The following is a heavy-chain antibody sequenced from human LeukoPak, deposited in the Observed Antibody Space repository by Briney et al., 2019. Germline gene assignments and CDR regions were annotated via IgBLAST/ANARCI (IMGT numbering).Heavy chain of an antibody. J-gene: IGHJ6*02. CDR2: IIPIFGTA. CDR1: GGTFSSYA. V-gene: IGHV1-69*01. CDR3: ARVKIAVAAYSGAYYYYGMDV. Sequence: SVKVSCKASGGTFSSYAISWVRQAPGQGLEWMGGIIPIFGTANYAQKFQGRVTITADESTSTACMELSSLRSEDTAVYYCARVKIAVAAYSGAYYYYGMDVWGQGTTVTVSS. D-gene: IGHD6-19*01.